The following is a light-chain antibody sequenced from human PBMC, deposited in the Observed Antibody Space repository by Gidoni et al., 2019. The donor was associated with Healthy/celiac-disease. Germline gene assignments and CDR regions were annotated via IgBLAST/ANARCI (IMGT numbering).Light chain of an antibody. CDR3: QQSYSTPPT. Sequence: QMTQSPSSLSASVGDRVTITCRASQSISSYLNWYQQKPGKAPKLLIYAASSLQSGVPSRFSGSGSGTDFTLTISSLQPEDFATYYCQQSYSTPPTFXPGTKVDIK. CDR1: QSISSY. J-gene: IGKJ3*01. V-gene: IGKV1-39*01. CDR2: AAS.